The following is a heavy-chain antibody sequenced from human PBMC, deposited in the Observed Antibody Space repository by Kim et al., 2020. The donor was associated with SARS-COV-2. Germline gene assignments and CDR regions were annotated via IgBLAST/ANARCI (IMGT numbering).Heavy chain of an antibody. V-gene: IGHV3-9*01. CDR1: GFTFDDYA. CDR3: AKGPGSYPVLPNIGGYYYYGMDV. CDR2: ISWNSGSI. J-gene: IGHJ6*02. D-gene: IGHD3-10*01. Sequence: GGSLRLSCAASGFTFDDYAMHWVRQAPGKGLEWVSGISWNSGSIGYADSVKGRFTISRDNAKNSLYLQMNSLRAEDTALYYCAKGPGSYPVLPNIGGYYYYGMDVWGQGTTVTVSS.